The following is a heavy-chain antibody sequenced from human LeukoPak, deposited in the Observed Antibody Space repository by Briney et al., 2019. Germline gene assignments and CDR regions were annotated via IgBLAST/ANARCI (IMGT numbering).Heavy chain of an antibody. Sequence: PSETLSLTCAVYGGSFSGYYWSWIRQPPGKGLEWIGEINHSGSTNYNPSLKSRVTISVDTSKNQFSLKLTSVTAVDTAVYYCVKKVAGVAWFDSWGQGILVTVSS. D-gene: IGHD7-27*01. CDR2: INHSGST. J-gene: IGHJ5*01. CDR1: GGSFSGYY. V-gene: IGHV4-34*01. CDR3: VKKVAGVAWFDS.